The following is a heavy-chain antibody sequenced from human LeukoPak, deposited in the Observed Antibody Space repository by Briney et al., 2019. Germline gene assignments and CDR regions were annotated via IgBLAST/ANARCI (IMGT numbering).Heavy chain of an antibody. CDR3: ASVPHITMVRGVTNRYSYYYGMDV. V-gene: IGHV4-59*08. J-gene: IGHJ6*02. CDR2: IYYSVST. D-gene: IGHD3-10*01. Sequence: SCIRQPPGKXLEWIGYIYYSVSTNYNPSLKSRVTISVDTSKNQFSLRLSSVTAADTAVYYCASVPHITMVRGVTNRYSYYYGMDVWGQGTTVTVSS.